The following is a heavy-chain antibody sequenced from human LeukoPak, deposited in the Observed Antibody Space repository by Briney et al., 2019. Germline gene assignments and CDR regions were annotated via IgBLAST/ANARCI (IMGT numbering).Heavy chain of an antibody. Sequence: PGGSLRLSCAASGFTLSSYAMSWVRQAPGKGLEWVSGISGSGGSTYYADSVKGRFTISRDNSKNTVYLQMNSLRAEDTAVYYCAKVLGYCSSTSCPDAFDIWGQGTMVTVSS. CDR1: GFTLSSYA. CDR2: ISGSGGST. D-gene: IGHD2-2*01. V-gene: IGHV3-23*01. CDR3: AKVLGYCSSTSCPDAFDI. J-gene: IGHJ3*02.